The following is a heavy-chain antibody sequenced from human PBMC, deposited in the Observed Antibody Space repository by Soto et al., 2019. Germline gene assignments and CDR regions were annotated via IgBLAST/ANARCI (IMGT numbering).Heavy chain of an antibody. CDR2: TKNKGNSFTT. D-gene: IGHD6-6*01. CDR1: GFIFSDHF. J-gene: IGHJ4*02. Sequence: GGSLRLSCAASGFIFSDHFMDWVRQAPGQGLEWVGRTKNKGNSFTTEYAASVKGRFTISRDDSKSSLYLQMNSLKTEDTAVYYCAVFIVGRPWLGGQGTLVTVSS. V-gene: IGHV3-72*01. CDR3: AVFIVGRPWL.